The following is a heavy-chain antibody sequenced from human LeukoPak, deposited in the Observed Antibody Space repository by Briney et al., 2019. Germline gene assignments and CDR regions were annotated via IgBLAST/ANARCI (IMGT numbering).Heavy chain of an antibody. V-gene: IGHV4-30-4*01. CDR3: ARGAPVRWEPLDY. D-gene: IGHD1-26*01. Sequence: SETLSLTCTVSGGSISSGDYYWSWIRQPPGKGLEWIGYIYYSGSTYYNPSLKSRVTISVDTSKNQFSLKLSSVTAADTAVYYCARGAPVRWEPLDYWGQGTLVTVSS. CDR2: IYYSGST. CDR1: GGSISSGDYY. J-gene: IGHJ4*02.